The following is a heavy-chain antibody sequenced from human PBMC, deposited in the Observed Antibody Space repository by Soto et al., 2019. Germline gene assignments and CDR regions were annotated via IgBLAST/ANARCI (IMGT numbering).Heavy chain of an antibody. J-gene: IGHJ4*02. CDR3: ARGYGWLTGSTFFDS. CDR2: IYGVSRT. V-gene: IGHV3-53*02. Sequence: EVQLVETGGGLIQPGGSLRLSCAASGFTVSSKYMSWVRQAPGNGLECVSVIYGVSRTYYADAVKGRFSSSRDNSKNTMDLETNSLRAEDTAVYYCARGYGWLTGSTFFDSLGQGILVPVSS. D-gene: IGHD6-19*01. CDR1: GFTVSSKY.